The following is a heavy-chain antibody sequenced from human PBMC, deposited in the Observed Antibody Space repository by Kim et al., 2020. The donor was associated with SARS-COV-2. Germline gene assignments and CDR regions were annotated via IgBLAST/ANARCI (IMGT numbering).Heavy chain of an antibody. Sequence: SETLSLTCTVSGGSISSYYWSWIRQPPGKGLEWIGYIYYSGSTNYNPSLKSRVTISVDTSKNQFSLKLSSVTAADTAVYYCARGHGFLEWLYPYELDYWG. CDR2: IYYSGST. CDR1: GGSISSYY. V-gene: IGHV4-59*01. CDR3: ARGHGFLEWLYPYELDY. D-gene: IGHD3-3*01. J-gene: IGHJ4*01.